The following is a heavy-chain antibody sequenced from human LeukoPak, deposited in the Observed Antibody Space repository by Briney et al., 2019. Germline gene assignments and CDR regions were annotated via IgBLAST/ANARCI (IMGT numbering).Heavy chain of an antibody. CDR2: IRYDGSNK. J-gene: IGHJ4*02. V-gene: IGHV3-30*02. Sequence: GGSLRLSCAASGFTFSSYGMHWVRQAPGKGLEWVAFIRYDGSNKYYADSVKGRFTISRDNSKNTLYLQMNSLRAEDTAVYYCAEDSSSYYCGGDCYHFDYWGQGTLVTVSS. D-gene: IGHD2-21*02. CDR1: GFTFSSYG. CDR3: AEDSSSYYCGGDCYHFDY.